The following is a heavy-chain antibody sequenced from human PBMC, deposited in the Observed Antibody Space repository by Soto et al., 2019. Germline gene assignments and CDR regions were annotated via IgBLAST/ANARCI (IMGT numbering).Heavy chain of an antibody. Sequence: SQTLSLTCVISGDIVKRYSVASNCLRQSPSRGLEWLGRTSYRSRSYNNYAVSVRSRISIKSDTSRNQFSLQLKSVTPDDTAAYYCARGPLYFD. J-gene: IGHJ3*02. CDR3: ARGPLYFD. V-gene: IGHV6-1*01. CDR2: TSYRSRSYN. CDR1: GDIVKRYSVA.